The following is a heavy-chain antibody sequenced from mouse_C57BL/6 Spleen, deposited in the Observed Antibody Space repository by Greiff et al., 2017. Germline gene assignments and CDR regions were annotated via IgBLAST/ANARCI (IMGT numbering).Heavy chain of an antibody. D-gene: IGHD2-5*01. CDR3: TRRYSNVEVDY. CDR1: GFTFSDAW. V-gene: IGHV6-6*01. J-gene: IGHJ4*01. Sequence: EVQLQESGGGLVQPGGSMKLSCAASGFTFSDAWMDWVRQSPEKGLEWVAEIRNKANNHATYYAESVKGRFTISRDDSKSSVYLQMNSLRAEDTGIYYCTRRYSNVEVDYWGQGTSGTVSS. CDR2: IRNKANNHAT.